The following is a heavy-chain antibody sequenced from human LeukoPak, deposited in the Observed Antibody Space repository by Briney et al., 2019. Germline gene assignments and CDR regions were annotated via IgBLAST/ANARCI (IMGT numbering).Heavy chain of an antibody. D-gene: IGHD2-2*01. V-gene: IGHV1-2*02. CDR1: GYTFTGYY. J-gene: IGHJ6*03. Sequence: ASVKVSCKASGYTFTGYYMHWVRQAPGQGLEWMGWINPNSGGTNYAQKFQGRVTITRDTSISTAYMEVSRLRSDDTAVYYCARVFYAKDIVVVPAYYYYYLDVWGEGTTVTVSS. CDR2: INPNSGGT. CDR3: ARVFYAKDIVVVPAYYYYYLDV.